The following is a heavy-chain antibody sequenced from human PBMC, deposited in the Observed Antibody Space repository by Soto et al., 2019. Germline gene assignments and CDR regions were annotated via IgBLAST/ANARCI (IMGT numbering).Heavy chain of an antibody. CDR2: IKQDGSEK. CDR1: GFTFSSYW. J-gene: IGHJ6*02. Sequence: GGSLRLSCAASGFTFSSYWMSWVPQAPGKGLEWVANIKQDGSEKYYVDSVKGRFTISRDNAKNSLYLQMNSLRAEDTAVYYCARSSGRSYYYYYGMDVWGQGTTVTVSS. CDR3: ARSSGRSYYYYYGMDV. V-gene: IGHV3-7*05. D-gene: IGHD6-19*01.